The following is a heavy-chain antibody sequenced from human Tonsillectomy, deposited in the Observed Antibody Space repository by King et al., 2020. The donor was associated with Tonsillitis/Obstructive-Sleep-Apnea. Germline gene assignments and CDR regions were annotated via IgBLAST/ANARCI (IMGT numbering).Heavy chain of an antibody. CDR3: AGPTGDCSGGNCYSDY. V-gene: IGHV5-51*01. J-gene: IGHJ4*02. CDR2: IYPGDSDT. CDR1: GYGFPSYW. Sequence: FQLVQSGAEVKKPGESLRISCKGFGYGFPSYWIAWVRQMPGRGLEWMGIIYPGDSDTRYSPSFQGQVTISADKSIRTAYLQWNNLKTSDTAIYYCAGPTGDCSGGNCYSDYWGQGTLVTVSS. D-gene: IGHD2-15*01.